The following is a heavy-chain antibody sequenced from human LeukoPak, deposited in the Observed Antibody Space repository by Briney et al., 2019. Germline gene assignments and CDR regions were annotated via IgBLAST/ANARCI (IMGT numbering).Heavy chain of an antibody. J-gene: IGHJ4*02. Sequence: GALRLSCGASGFTFRSYSMNWVRQASGEGLEWVLSISSSSSYIYYADSVRGRFTISRDNSKNTVYLQMNSLRAEDTAVYYCAKDRSMTTVTPFDNWGQGTLVAVSS. D-gene: IGHD4-17*01. CDR1: GFTFRSYS. V-gene: IGHV3-21*01. CDR2: ISSSSSYI. CDR3: AKDRSMTTVTPFDN.